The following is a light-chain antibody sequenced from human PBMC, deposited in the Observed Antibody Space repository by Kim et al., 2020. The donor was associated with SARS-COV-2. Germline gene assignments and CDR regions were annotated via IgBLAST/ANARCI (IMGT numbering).Light chain of an antibody. CDR1: SGHSSYA. Sequence: LGASVKLTCTLSSGHSSYAIAWHQQQPEKGPRYLMKLNSDGSHSKGDGIPDRFSGSSSGAERYLTISGLQSEDEADYYCQTWGTVVFGGGTQLTVL. J-gene: IGLJ2*01. CDR3: QTWGTVV. V-gene: IGLV4-69*01. CDR2: LNSDGSH.